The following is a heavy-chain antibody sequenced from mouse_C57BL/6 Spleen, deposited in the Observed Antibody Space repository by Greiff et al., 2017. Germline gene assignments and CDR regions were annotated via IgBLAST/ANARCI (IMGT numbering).Heavy chain of an antibody. CDR1: GYTFTSYT. D-gene: IGHD1-1*01. CDR2: INPSSGYT. CDR3: ASDYYGSSFAMDY. Sequence: VQLQQSGAELARPGASVKMSCKASGYTFTSYTMHWVKQRPGQGLEWIGYINPSSGYTKYNQKFKDKATLTADKSSSTAYMQLNSLTSEDSAVYYGASDYYGSSFAMDYWGQGTSVTVSS. V-gene: IGHV1-4*01. J-gene: IGHJ4*01.